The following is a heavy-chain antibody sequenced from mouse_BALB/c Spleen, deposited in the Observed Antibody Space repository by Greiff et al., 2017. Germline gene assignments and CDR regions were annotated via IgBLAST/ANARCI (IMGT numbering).Heavy chain of an antibody. CDR3: ARFGLGQRSFDY. D-gene: IGHD3-3*01. CDR1: GYSFTGYY. Sequence: LVKTEASVKISCKASGYSFTGYYMHWVKQSHGKSLEWIGYISCYNGATSYNQKFKGKATFTVDTSSSTAYMQFNSLTSEDSAVYYCARFGLGQRSFDYWGQGTTLTVSS. V-gene: IGHV1S34*01. J-gene: IGHJ2*01. CDR2: ISCYNGAT.